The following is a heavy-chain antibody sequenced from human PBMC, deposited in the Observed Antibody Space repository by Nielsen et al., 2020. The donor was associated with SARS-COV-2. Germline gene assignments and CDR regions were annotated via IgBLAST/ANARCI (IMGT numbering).Heavy chain of an antibody. J-gene: IGHJ4*02. CDR3: AKGDGDSWSPFLYLDN. CDR1: GFTFDGHA. CDR2: ISAGGTTT. Sequence: GESLKISCAASGFTFDGHAMHWVRQDPGKGLEWVSAISAGGTTTHSADSVKGRFIISRDNAQNILFLQMNSLRVEDTAVYYCAKGDGDSWSPFLYLDNWGQGTLVTVSS. V-gene: IGHV3-23*01. D-gene: IGHD6-13*01.